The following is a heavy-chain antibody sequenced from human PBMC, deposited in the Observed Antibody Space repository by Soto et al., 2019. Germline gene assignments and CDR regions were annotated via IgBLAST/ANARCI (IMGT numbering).Heavy chain of an antibody. CDR2: IIPILDIA. V-gene: IGHV1-69*02. D-gene: IGHD6-13*01. CDR3: ARGAYSRTWYWLDP. Sequence: QVQLVQSGAEVKKPGSSVKISCKASGGTFSSYTISWVRQAPGQGLEWMGRIIPILDIANYAQKFQGRVTITADKSTSTAYMELSSLRSEDTAGYYCARGAYSRTWYWLDPWGQGTLVTVSA. CDR1: GGTFSSYT. J-gene: IGHJ5*02.